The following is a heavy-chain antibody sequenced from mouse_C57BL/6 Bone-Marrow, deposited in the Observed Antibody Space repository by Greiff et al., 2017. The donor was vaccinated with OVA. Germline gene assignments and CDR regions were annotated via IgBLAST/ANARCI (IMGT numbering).Heavy chain of an antibody. CDR3: ARCNYGSDAWFAY. CDR1: GYSFTDYN. Sequence: VQLKESGPELVKPGASVKISCKASGYSFTDYNMNWVKQSNGKSLEWIGVINPNYGTTSYNQKFKGKATLTVDQSSSTAYMQLNSLTAEDSAVYECARCNYGSDAWFAYWGQGTLVTVAA. J-gene: IGHJ3*01. V-gene: IGHV1-39*01. D-gene: IGHD1-1*01. CDR2: INPNYGTT.